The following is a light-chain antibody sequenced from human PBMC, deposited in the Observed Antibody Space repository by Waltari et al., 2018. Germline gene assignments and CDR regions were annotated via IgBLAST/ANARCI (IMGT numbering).Light chain of an antibody. J-gene: IGLJ2*01. Sequence: SYELTQPPSVSVSPGETAPITCSGDHLGHKIASWYQHKPGQSPVLVIPEDTKRPSGIPERFSGSTSGQTATLALSGTQAMDGAHYYCQTWDSTTYVVLGGGTKLTVL. CDR3: QTWDSTTYVV. V-gene: IGLV3-1*01. CDR2: EDT. CDR1: HLGHKI.